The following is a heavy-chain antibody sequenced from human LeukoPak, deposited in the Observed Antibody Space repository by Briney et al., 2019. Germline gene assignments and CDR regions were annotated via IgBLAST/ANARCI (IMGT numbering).Heavy chain of an antibody. D-gene: IGHD3-22*01. J-gene: IGHJ3*02. CDR3: FTYYYHSGHAFDI. Sequence: GGSLRLSCAASGFTFSSYSMNWVRQAPGKGLEWVSSISSSSSYIYYADSVKGRFTISRDNAKNSLFLQMNSLRDEDTALYYCFTYYYHSGHAFDIWGQGTMVTVSS. V-gene: IGHV3-21*01. CDR2: ISSSSSYI. CDR1: GFTFSSYS.